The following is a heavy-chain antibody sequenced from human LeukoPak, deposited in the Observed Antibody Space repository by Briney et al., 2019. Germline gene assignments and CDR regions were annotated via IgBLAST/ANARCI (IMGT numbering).Heavy chain of an antibody. CDR1: GFTFSSYG. D-gene: IGHD3/OR15-3a*01. Sequence: QPGGSLRLSCAASGFTFSSYGMHWVRQAPGKGLEWVANIKQDGSEKYYVDSVKGRFTISRDNAKNSLYLQMNSLRAEDTAVYYCARVDWGSSLDYWGQGTLVTVSS. CDR3: ARVDWGSSLDY. J-gene: IGHJ4*02. V-gene: IGHV3-7*01. CDR2: IKQDGSEK.